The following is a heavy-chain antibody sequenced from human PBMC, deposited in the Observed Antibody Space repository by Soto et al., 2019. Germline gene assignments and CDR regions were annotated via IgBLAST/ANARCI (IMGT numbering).Heavy chain of an antibody. V-gene: IGHV3-74*03. CDR3: ARAQGEDGSGSYSSNWFAP. CDR1: GFTFSTYW. CDR2: ISIDGTRT. Sequence: EVQLLESGGDLVQPGGSLRLSCAASGFTFSTYWMHWVRQAPGKGLVWVSGISIDGTRTTYADSVKGRFTISRDNAKNTLYRQRNGLRAEDTAVYHCARAQGEDGSGSYSSNWFAPWGQGSLVTVSS. J-gene: IGHJ5*02. D-gene: IGHD3-10*01.